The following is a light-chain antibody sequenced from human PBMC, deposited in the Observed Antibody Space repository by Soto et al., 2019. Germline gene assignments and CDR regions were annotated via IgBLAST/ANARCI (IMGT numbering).Light chain of an antibody. Sequence: IVLTQSPATRSVSPGERATLSCRASQSVSSNLAWYQQKPGQAPRLLIYGASTRATGIPARFSGSGSGTEFTLTISSLQSEDFAFYYCQQYNNWPPTFGQGT. V-gene: IGKV3-15*01. CDR1: QSVSSN. CDR2: GAS. J-gene: IGKJ1*01. CDR3: QQYNNWPPT.